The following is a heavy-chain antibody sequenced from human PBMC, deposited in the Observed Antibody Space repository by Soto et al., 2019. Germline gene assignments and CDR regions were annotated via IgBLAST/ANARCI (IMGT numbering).Heavy chain of an antibody. CDR1: GYTFTSYG. Sequence: ASVKVSCKASGYTFTSYGISWVRQAPGQGLERMGWISAYNGNTNYAQKLQGRVTMTTDTSTSTAYMELRSLRSDDTAVYYCAKSGDSSSWPHNWFDPWGQGTLVTVSS. J-gene: IGHJ5*02. CDR2: ISAYNGNT. D-gene: IGHD6-13*01. V-gene: IGHV1-18*04. CDR3: AKSGDSSSWPHNWFDP.